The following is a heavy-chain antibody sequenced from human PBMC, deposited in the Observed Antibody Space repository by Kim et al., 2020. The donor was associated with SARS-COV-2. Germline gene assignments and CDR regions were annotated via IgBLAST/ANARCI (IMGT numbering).Heavy chain of an antibody. D-gene: IGHD3-22*01. J-gene: IGHJ4*02. CDR3: ASGDGYYHGGFDY. CDR2: IYYSGST. CDR1: GGSISSYY. Sequence: SETLSLTCTVSGGSISSYYWSWIRQPPGKGLEWIGYIYYSGSTTYNPSLKSRVTISVDTSKNQFSLKLSSVTAADTAVYYCASGDGYYHGGFDYWGQGTLVTVSS. V-gene: IGHV4-59*13.